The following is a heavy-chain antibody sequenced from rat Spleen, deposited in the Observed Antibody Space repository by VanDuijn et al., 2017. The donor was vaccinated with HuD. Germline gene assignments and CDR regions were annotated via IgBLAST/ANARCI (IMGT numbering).Heavy chain of an antibody. J-gene: IGHJ2*01. CDR1: GFSLTDYS. Sequence: QVQLKESGPSLVQPSQTLSLTCTVSGFSLTDYSVHWVRQSPGKGLEWMGRIQSWGNTDYNSAHKTRLSISRDTSKSQVFLKMNSLQTEDTAIYFCTRERGLDYWGQGVMVTVSS. D-gene: IGHD1-11*01. V-gene: IGHV2-19*01. CDR3: TRERGLDY. CDR2: IQSWGNT.